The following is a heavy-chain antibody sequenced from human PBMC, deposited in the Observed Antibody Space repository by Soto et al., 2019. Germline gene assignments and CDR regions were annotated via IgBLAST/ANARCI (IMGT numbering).Heavy chain of an antibody. V-gene: IGHV4-59*01. Sequence: QVQLQESGPGLVKPSETLSLTCTVSSGSITSFYWSWIRQPPGKGLEWIGYIYFSGSTSYNPSLTSRVTISLDRSKSQFSLTLRFVTAADTAVYYCAREVTGGFDYWGQGALVTVSS. CDR3: AREVTGGFDY. CDR1: SGSITSFY. J-gene: IGHJ4*02. CDR2: IYFSGST. D-gene: IGHD3-10*01.